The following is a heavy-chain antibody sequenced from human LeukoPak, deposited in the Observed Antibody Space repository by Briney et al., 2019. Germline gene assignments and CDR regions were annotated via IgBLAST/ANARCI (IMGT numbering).Heavy chain of an antibody. Sequence: TGGSLRLSCAASGFTFSSYIMNWVRQAPGKGLEWVSSISSSSSYIYYADSVKGRFTISRDNAKNSLYLQMNSLRAEDTAVYYCAREGSGSYGQTNSIDYWGQGTLVTVSS. D-gene: IGHD3-10*01. CDR2: ISSSSSYI. CDR1: GFTFSSYI. J-gene: IGHJ4*02. CDR3: AREGSGSYGQTNSIDY. V-gene: IGHV3-21*01.